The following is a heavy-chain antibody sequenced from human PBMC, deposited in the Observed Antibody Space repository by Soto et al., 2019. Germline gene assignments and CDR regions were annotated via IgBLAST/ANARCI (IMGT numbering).Heavy chain of an antibody. CDR2: ISGSGGST. V-gene: IGHV3-23*01. D-gene: IGHD3-3*01. CDR1: GFTFSSYA. J-gene: IGHJ5*02. Sequence: GSLRLSCAASGFTFSSYAVSWVRQAPGKGLEWVSAISGSGGSTYYADSVKGRFTISRDNSKNTLYLQMNSLRAEDTAVYYCAKDSEKTYDFWSGYYSWGQGTLVTVSS. CDR3: AKDSEKTYDFWSGYYS.